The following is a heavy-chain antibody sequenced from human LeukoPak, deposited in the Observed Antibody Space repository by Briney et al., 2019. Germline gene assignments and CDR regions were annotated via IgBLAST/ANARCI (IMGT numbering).Heavy chain of an antibody. D-gene: IGHD3-16*02. CDR3: ARGPLYYDYVWGSYRKRYDAFDI. V-gene: IGHV4-34*01. CDR1: GGSFSGYY. Sequence: PSETLSLTCAVYGGSFSGYYRSWIRQPPGKGLEWIGEINHSGSTNYNPSLKSRVTISVDTSKNQFSLKLSSVTAADTAVYYCARGPLYYDYVWGSYRKRYDAFDIWGQGTMVTVSS. CDR2: INHSGST. J-gene: IGHJ3*02.